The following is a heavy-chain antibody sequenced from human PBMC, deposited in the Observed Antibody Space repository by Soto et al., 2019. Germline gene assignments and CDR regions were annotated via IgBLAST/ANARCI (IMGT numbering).Heavy chain of an antibody. Sequence: QVHLVQSGAEVKKPGASVKVSCKGSGYAFTTYGITWVRQAPGQGLEWMGWISAHNGNTNYAQKLQGRVTVTIDTSTSTAYMELRSLRSDDTAVYYCARGRYGDYCGQGALVTVSS. J-gene: IGHJ4*02. D-gene: IGHD1-1*01. CDR2: ISAHNGNT. CDR3: ARGRYGDY. V-gene: IGHV1-18*01. CDR1: GYAFTTYG.